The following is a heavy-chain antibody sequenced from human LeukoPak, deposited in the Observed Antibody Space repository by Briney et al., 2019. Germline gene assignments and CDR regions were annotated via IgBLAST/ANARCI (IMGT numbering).Heavy chain of an antibody. CDR2: IYYSGST. D-gene: IGHD3-22*01. CDR1: GGSISSYY. J-gene: IGHJ3*02. V-gene: IGHV4-59*08. Sequence: SGTLSLTCTVSGGSISSYYWSWIRQPPGKGLEWIGYIYYSGSTNYNPSLKSRVTISVDTSKNQFSLKLSSVTAADTAVYYCARHGSAPLYYYDSSGYGGDALDIWGQGTMVTVSS. CDR3: ARHGSAPLYYYDSSGYGGDALDI.